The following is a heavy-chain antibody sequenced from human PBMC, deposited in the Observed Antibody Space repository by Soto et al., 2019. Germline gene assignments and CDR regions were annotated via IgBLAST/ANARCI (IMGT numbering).Heavy chain of an antibody. Sequence: QVQLQESGPRLVKPSQTLSLSCAVSGGSIISASYSWNWIRQSPGRGLEWIGHIYSSGSTYYNPSLKSRVSISVETSNNQFSLKLTSVTAADTAVYFCAREDAARIERWFDAWGQGILGTVSS. CDR3: AREDAARIERWFDA. CDR1: GGSIISASYS. D-gene: IGHD6-6*01. CDR2: IYSSGST. J-gene: IGHJ5*02. V-gene: IGHV4-31*11.